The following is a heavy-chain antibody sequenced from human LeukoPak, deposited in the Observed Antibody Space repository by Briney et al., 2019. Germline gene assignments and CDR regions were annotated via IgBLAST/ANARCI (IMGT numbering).Heavy chain of an antibody. D-gene: IGHD2-15*01. Sequence: GGSLRLSCAASGLTFSDHAMSWFRQAPGKGLEWVAGITSGFTPHYADSVKGRFTISRDNSKNTFHLQLNSLRAEDTAICYCAKDYSESRVADVFFEYWGQGTLVTVSS. J-gene: IGHJ4*02. CDR3: AKDYSESRVADVFFEY. CDR1: GLTFSDHA. CDR2: ITSGFTP. V-gene: IGHV3-23*01.